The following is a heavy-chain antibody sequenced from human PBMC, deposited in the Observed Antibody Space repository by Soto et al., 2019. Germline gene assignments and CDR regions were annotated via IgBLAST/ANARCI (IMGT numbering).Heavy chain of an antibody. CDR3: ARWGTTGGLDV. V-gene: IGHV3-30*19. J-gene: IGHJ4*02. CDR1: GFTFRSYV. Sequence: QVQLVKSGGGVVQPGASLRLSCVGSGFTFRSYVIHWVRQAPGKGLEWVALTSYDGSNKYYDDSVKGRFTISRDNSRNTVDLHMDSLRLEDTALYYCARWGTTGGLDVWGQGTLVSVSS. D-gene: IGHD3-16*01. CDR2: TSYDGSNK.